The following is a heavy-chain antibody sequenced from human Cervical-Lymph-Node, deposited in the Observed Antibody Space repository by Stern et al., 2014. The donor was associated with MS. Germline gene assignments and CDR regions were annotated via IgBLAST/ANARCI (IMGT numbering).Heavy chain of an antibody. J-gene: IGHJ4*02. V-gene: IGHV3-23*04. CDR2: ISGSYGST. D-gene: IGHD6-19*01. CDR3: AKVYGSGPFDY. Sequence: EVQLVESGGTLVPPGGSLRLSCAASGFTFSSYAMSWVRQAPGKGLEWVSCISGSYGSTFYADSVKGRFTISRDNSKNTLFLQMNSLRAEDTAVYYCAKVYGSGPFDYWGQGTLVTVSS. CDR1: GFTFSSYA.